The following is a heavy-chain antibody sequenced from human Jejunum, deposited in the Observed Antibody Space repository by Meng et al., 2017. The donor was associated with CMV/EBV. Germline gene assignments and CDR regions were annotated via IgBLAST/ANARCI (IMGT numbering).Heavy chain of an antibody. J-gene: IGHJ4*02. V-gene: IGHV3-23*03. D-gene: IGHD5-18*01. CDR3: AKFVGYTYGFDY. Sequence: ASGFPFRDLAMNWVRQAPGKGLEWVSVSYRRDGGTYYAASVKGRFIISRDNSKNTFYLQMNSLRGEDTAIYYCAKFVGYTYGFDYWGPGTLVTVS. CDR1: GFPFRDLA. CDR2: SYRRDGGT.